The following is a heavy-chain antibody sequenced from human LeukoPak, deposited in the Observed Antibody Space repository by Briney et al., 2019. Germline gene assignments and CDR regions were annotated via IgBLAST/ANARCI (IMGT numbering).Heavy chain of an antibody. CDR3: AKDLSWWAAADH. V-gene: IGHV3-23*01. J-gene: IGHJ1*01. D-gene: IGHD2-15*01. CDR1: GFTLSGNA. CDR2: VGGDDRT. Sequence: GGSLGLSCAASGFTLSGNAMSWVRQAPGRGLEWVSGVGGDDRTHYADSVRGRFTISRDNSMNTVSLDMNRLRVEDTALYYCAKDLSWWAAADHWGQGALVTVAS.